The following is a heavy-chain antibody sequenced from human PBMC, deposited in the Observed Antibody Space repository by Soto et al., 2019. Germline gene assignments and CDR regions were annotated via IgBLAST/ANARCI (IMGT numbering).Heavy chain of an antibody. D-gene: IGHD6-13*01. V-gene: IGHV3-48*03. CDR2: ISSSGSTI. Sequence: PGVSLRLSCAASGFTFSSYEMNGVRQAPGKGLEWVSYISSSGSTIYYADSVKGRFTISRDNAKNSLYLQMNSLRAEDTAVYYCARSPSSWNPYYYYGMDVWGQGTTVTVSS. CDR1: GFTFSSYE. CDR3: ARSPSSWNPYYYYGMDV. J-gene: IGHJ6*02.